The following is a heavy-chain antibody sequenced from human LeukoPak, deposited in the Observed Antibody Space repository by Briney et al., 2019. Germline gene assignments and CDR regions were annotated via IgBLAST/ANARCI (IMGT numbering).Heavy chain of an antibody. CDR3: ARGSITMVRGAVQP. D-gene: IGHD3-10*01. CDR1: GYTFTSYG. V-gene: IGHV1-18*01. J-gene: IGHJ5*02. Sequence: ASVKVSCKASGYTFTSYGISWVRQAPGQGLEWMGWISAYNGNTNYAQKLQGRVTMTTDTSTSTAYMELRSLRSDDTAVYYCARGSITMVRGAVQPWGQGTLVTVSS. CDR2: ISAYNGNT.